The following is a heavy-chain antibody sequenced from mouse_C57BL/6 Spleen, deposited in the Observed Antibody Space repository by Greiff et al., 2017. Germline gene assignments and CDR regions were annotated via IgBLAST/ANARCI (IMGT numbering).Heavy chain of an antibody. CDR2: IYPGGGYT. CDR1: GYTFTNSW. D-gene: IGHD3-2*02. CDR3: ARTQTAQAKRYFDD. Sequence: VQLQQSGAELVRPGTSVKMSCTASGYTFTNSWLGWAKQRPGHGLEWIGDIYPGGGYTNYNEQFQGKATLTADKSSSTAYMQFSSLTSEDSAIYYCARTQTAQAKRYFDDWGQGTTLTVSS. J-gene: IGHJ2*01. V-gene: IGHV1-63*01.